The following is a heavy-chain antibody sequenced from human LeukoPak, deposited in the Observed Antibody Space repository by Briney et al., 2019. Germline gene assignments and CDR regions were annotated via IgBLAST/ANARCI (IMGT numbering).Heavy chain of an antibody. V-gene: IGHV3-30-3*01. Sequence: GGSLRLSCAASGFTFSSYAMHWVRQAPGKGLEWVAVISYDGSNKYYADSVKGRFTISRDNSKNTLYLQMNSLRAEDTAVYYCARLDYYGSGSHGDTDYFDYWGQGTLVTVSS. CDR3: ARLDYYGSGSHGDTDYFDY. D-gene: IGHD3-10*01. CDR1: GFTFSSYA. CDR2: ISYDGSNK. J-gene: IGHJ4*02.